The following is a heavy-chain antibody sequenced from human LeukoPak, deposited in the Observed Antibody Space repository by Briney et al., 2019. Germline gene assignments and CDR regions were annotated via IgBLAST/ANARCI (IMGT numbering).Heavy chain of an antibody. CDR2: INHSGST. V-gene: IGHV4-34*01. D-gene: IGHD2-2*01. CDR3: ARVKFGRVAVRHRSTSGRTQNYYYYMDV. J-gene: IGHJ6*03. Sequence: PSETLSLTCAVYGGSFSGYYWSWIRQPPGKGLEWIGEINHSGSTNYNPSLKSRVTISVDTSKNQFSLKLSSVTAADTAVYYCARVKFGRVAVRHRSTSGRTQNYYYYMDVWGKGTTVTVSS. CDR1: GGSFSGYY.